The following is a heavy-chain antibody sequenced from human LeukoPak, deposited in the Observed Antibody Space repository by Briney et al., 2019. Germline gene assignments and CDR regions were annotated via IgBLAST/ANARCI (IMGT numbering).Heavy chain of an antibody. V-gene: IGHV4-38-2*02. J-gene: IGHJ4*02. CDR3: ARGRNYLYYDILTGRGAHFDY. Sequence: PSETLSLTCTVSGFSITSGYYWGWIRQPPGKGLEWIGSIYHSGSTNYNPSLKSRVTISVDTSKNQFSLKLSSVTAADTAVYYCARGRNYLYYDILTGRGAHFDYWGQGTLVTVSS. CDR1: GFSITSGYY. CDR2: IYHSGST. D-gene: IGHD3-9*01.